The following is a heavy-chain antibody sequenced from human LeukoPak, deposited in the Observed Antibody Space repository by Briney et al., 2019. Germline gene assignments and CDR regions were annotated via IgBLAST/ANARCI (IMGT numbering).Heavy chain of an antibody. J-gene: IGHJ5*02. V-gene: IGHV1-8*01. D-gene: IGHD3-3*01. CDR1: GYTFTSYD. CDR3: ARSPRITIFGVVIRFDP. Sequence: ASVKVSCKASGYTFTSYDINWVRQATGQGPEWMGWMNPNSGNTGYAQKFQGRVTMTRNTSISTAYMELSSLRSEDTAVYYCARSPRITIFGVVIRFDPWGQGTLVTVSS. CDR2: MNPNSGNT.